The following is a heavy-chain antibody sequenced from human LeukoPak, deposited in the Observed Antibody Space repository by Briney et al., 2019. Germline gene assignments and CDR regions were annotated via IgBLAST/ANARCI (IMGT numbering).Heavy chain of an antibody. CDR1: GGPISSGGYY. V-gene: IGHV4-31*03. J-gene: IGHJ6*03. CDR2: IYYSGST. CDR3: ARGVGPESFYMDV. D-gene: IGHD2-2*01. Sequence: QTLSLTCTVSGGPISSGGYYWSWIRQHPGKGLEWIGYIYYSGSTYYNPSLKSRVTISVDTSKNQFSLKLSSVTAADTAVYYCARGVGPESFYMDVWGKGTTVTVSS.